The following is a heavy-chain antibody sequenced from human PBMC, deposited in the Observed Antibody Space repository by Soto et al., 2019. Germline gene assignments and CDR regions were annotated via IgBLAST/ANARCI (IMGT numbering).Heavy chain of an antibody. CDR2: ISGSGGST. J-gene: IGHJ4*02. CDR3: AKGPRFWSGYYTADY. D-gene: IGHD3-3*01. CDR1: GFTFSSYA. Sequence: PGGSLRLSCAASGFTFSSYAMSWVRQAPGKGLEWVSAISGSGGSTYYADSVKGRFTISRDNSKNTLYLQMNSLRAEDTAVYYCAKGPRFWSGYYTADYWGKGTLVTVSS. V-gene: IGHV3-23*01.